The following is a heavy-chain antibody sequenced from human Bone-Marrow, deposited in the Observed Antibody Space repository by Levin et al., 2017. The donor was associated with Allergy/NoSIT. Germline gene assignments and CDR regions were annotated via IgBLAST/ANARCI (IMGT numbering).Heavy chain of an antibody. Sequence: LSLTCAASGFTFSSYGMHWVRQAPGKGLEWVAVISYDGSNKYYADSVKGRFTISRDNSKNTLYLQMNSLRAEDTAVYYCAKGAEVPAAMGDYFDYWGQGTLVTVSS. CDR2: ISYDGSNK. V-gene: IGHV3-30*18. J-gene: IGHJ4*02. CDR3: AKGAEVPAAMGDYFDY. CDR1: GFTFSSYG. D-gene: IGHD2-2*01.